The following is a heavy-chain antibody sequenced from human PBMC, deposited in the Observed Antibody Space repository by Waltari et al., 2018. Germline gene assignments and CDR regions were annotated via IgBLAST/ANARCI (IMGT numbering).Heavy chain of an antibody. D-gene: IGHD6-6*01. Sequence: VQLVQSGAEVKKPGASVKVSCKASGYTFTGYYMHWVRQAPGQGLEWMGRINPNSGGTNYAQKFQGRVTMTRDTSISTAYMELSRLRSDDTAVYYCARSYSSLSGQIDYWGQGTLVTVSS. J-gene: IGHJ4*02. V-gene: IGHV1-2*06. CDR1: GYTFTGYY. CDR3: ARSYSSLSGQIDY. CDR2: INPNSGGT.